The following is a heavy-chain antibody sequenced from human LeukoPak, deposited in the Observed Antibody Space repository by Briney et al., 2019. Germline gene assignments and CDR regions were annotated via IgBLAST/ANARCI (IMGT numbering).Heavy chain of an antibody. CDR2: IIPIFGTA. CDR3: ARVSATVVVIKTGYWFDP. Sequence: SVKVSCKASGGTFSSYAISWVRQAPGQGLEWMGGIIPIFGTAKYAQKFQGRVTITADESTSTAYMELSSLRSEDTAVYYCARVSATVVVIKTGYWFDPWGQGTLVTVSS. V-gene: IGHV1-69*13. D-gene: IGHD3-22*01. CDR1: GGTFSSYA. J-gene: IGHJ5*02.